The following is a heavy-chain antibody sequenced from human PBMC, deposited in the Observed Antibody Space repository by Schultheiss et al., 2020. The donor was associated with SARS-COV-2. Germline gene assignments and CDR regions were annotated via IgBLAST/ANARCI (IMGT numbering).Heavy chain of an antibody. CDR3: ARGRGYSYGYDRY. V-gene: IGHV1-2*02. CDR2: INPNSGGT. Sequence: ASVKVSCKASGYTFTGYYMHWVRQAPGQGLEWMGWINPNSGGTNYAQKFQGRVTMTRDTSISTAYMELSRLRSDDTAVYYCARGRGYSYGYDRYWGQGTLITVSS. D-gene: IGHD5-18*01. CDR1: GYTFTGYY. J-gene: IGHJ4*02.